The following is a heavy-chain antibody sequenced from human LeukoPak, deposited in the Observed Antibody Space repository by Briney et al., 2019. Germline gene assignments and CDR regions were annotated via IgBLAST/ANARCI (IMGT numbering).Heavy chain of an antibody. CDR1: GGSFSGYY. CDR3: ARGRRFGEFAGY. V-gene: IGHV4-34*01. Sequence: SETLSLTYAVYGGSFSGYYWSWIRQPPGKGLEWIGEINHSGSTNYNPSLKSRVTISVDTSKNQFSLKLSSVTAADTAVYYCARGRRFGEFAGYWGQGTLVTVSS. CDR2: INHSGST. J-gene: IGHJ4*02. D-gene: IGHD3-10*01.